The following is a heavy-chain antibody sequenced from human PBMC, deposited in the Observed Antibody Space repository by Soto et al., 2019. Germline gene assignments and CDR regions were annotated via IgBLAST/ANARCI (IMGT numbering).Heavy chain of an antibody. V-gene: IGHV3-49*03. D-gene: IGHD2-15*01. CDR1: GFTFGDYA. J-gene: IGHJ1*01. Sequence: GGSLRLSCTASGFTFGDYAMSWFRQAPGKGLEWVGFIRSKAYGGTTEYAASVKGRFTISRDDSKSIAYLQMNSLKTEDTAVYYCTREDIVVVVAATGYLQHWGQGTLVTVSS. CDR3: TREDIVVVVAATGYLQH. CDR2: IRSKAYGGTT.